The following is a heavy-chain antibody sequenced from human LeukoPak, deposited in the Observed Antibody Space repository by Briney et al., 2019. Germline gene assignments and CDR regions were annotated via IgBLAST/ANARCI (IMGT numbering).Heavy chain of an antibody. Sequence: GASVKVSCKASGYTFTSYDINWVRQATGQGLEWMGWINPNSGGTSYAQKFQGRVTMTRDTSISTAYMELSRLRSDDTAVYYCARAVGRSSSSGIDYWGQGTLVTVSS. V-gene: IGHV1-2*02. J-gene: IGHJ4*02. CDR2: INPNSGGT. CDR3: ARAVGRSSSSGIDY. CDR1: GYTFTSYD. D-gene: IGHD6-6*01.